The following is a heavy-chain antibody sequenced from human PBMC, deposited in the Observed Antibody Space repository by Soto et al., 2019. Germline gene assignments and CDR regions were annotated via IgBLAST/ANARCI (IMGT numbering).Heavy chain of an antibody. CDR3: ARLADGMDV. CDR2: IYPGDSDT. Sequence: LKLYWNGSGYGFSSYWIGCVRQMPGKGLEWMGIIYPGDSDTRYSPSFQGQVTISADKSISTAYLQWSSLKASDTAMYYCARLADGMDVWGQGTTVTVSS. V-gene: IGHV5-51*01. CDR1: GYGFSSYW. J-gene: IGHJ6*02. D-gene: IGHD6-13*01.